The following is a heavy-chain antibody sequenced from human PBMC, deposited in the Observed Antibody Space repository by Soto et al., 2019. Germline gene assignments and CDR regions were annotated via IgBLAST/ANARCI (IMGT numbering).Heavy chain of an antibody. J-gene: IGHJ4*01. D-gene: IGHD6-13*01. CDR1: GGSISSGNYY. Sequence: SETLSLTCSVSGGSISSGNYYWSWVRIPPGKGPEWIGYIYYSGTTYYNPSLKSRITISIDTSKSRFSLKLSSVTAADTAVYYCARVQQLVPGDSFDYWVQGILVT. V-gene: IGHV4-30-4*01. CDR3: ARVQQLVPGDSFDY. CDR2: IYYSGTT.